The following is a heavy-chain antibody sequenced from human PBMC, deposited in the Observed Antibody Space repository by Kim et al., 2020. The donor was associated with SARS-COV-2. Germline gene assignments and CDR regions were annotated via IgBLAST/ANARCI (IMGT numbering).Heavy chain of an antibody. CDR3: AGVPYGSGRIDY. V-gene: IGHV4-4*07. Sequence: NYNLSLKSRVTMSVDTSKNQFSRKLNSVTAADTAVYYCAGVPYGSGRIDYWGQGTLVTVSS. J-gene: IGHJ4*02. D-gene: IGHD3-10*01.